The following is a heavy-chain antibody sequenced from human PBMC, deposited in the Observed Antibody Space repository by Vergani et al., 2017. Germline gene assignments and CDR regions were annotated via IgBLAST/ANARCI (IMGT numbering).Heavy chain of an antibody. Sequence: QVQLQQWGAGLLKPSETLSLTCAVYGGSFSGYYWSWIRQPPGKGLEWIGEINHSGSTNYNPSLTSRVTISVDTSKTQFSLKLSSAPAAATAGYYCARVRACSSSWSLERRRWFDPWGQGTLVTVSS. CDR3: ARVRACSSSWSLERRRWFDP. CDR1: GGSFSGYY. V-gene: IGHV4-34*01. J-gene: IGHJ5*02. D-gene: IGHD6-13*01. CDR2: INHSGST.